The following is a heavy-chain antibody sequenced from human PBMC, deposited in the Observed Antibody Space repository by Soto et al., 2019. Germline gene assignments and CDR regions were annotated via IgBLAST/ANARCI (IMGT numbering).Heavy chain of an antibody. CDR2: MSGSGGTT. CDR1: GFTFGRYA. J-gene: IGHJ6*02. V-gene: IGHV3-23*01. D-gene: IGHD5-12*01. CDR3: AKDLSSSGYDYYYYGLDV. Sequence: GGSLRLSCAASGFTFGRYAMGWVRQAPGKGLEWVSAMSGSGGTTYYADSVKGWFTISRDNSKNTLYLQMSSLRPDDTAVYYCAKDLSSSGYDYYYYGLDVWGPGTTVTVS.